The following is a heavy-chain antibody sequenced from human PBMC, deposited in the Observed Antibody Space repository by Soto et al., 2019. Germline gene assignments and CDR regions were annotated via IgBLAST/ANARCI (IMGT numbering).Heavy chain of an antibody. V-gene: IGHV3-30-3*01. CDR2: ISYDGSNK. CDR3: ARDRDSPYDYVWGSYRSHAFDI. J-gene: IGHJ3*02. D-gene: IGHD3-16*02. CDR1: GFTFSSYA. Sequence: SGGSLRLSCAASGFTFSSYAMHWVRQAPGKGLEWVAVISYDGSNKYYADSVKGRFTISRDNSKNTLYLQMNSLRAEDTAVYYCARDRDSPYDYVWGSYRSHAFDIWGQGTMVTVSS.